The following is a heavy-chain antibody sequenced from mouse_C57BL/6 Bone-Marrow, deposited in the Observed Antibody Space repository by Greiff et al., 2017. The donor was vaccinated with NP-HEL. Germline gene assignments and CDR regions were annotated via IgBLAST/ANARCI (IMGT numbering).Heavy chain of an antibody. CDR1: GFTFSSYT. Sequence: EVHLVESGGGLVKPGGSLKLSCAASGFTFSSYTMSWVRQTPEKRLEWVATISGGGGNTYYPDSVKGRFTISRDNAKNTLYLQMSSLRSEDTALYYCARLQIYYGNRGFAYWGQGTLVTVSA. CDR2: ISGGGGNT. V-gene: IGHV5-9*01. D-gene: IGHD2-1*01. CDR3: ARLQIYYGNRGFAY. J-gene: IGHJ3*01.